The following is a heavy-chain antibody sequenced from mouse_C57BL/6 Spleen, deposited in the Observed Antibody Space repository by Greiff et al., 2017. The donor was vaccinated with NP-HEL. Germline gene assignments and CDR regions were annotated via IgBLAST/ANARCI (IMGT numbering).Heavy chain of an antibody. CDR3: SKGGSYYYAMDY. V-gene: IGHV2-5*01. Sequence: VQLQQSGPGLVQPSQSLSITCTVSGFSLTSYGVHWVRQSPGKGLEWLGVIWRGGSTDYNAAFMSRLSITKDNSKSQVFFKMNSLQADDTAIYYCSKGGSYYYAMDYWGQGTSVTVSS. CDR2: IWRGGST. CDR1: GFSLTSYG. J-gene: IGHJ4*01.